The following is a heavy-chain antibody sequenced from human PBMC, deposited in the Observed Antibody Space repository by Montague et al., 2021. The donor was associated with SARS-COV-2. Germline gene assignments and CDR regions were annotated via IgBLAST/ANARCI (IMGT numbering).Heavy chain of an antibody. J-gene: IGHJ5*02. V-gene: IGHV4-39*07. CDR2: ISYSGST. CDR1: DHSSSSSIYD. CDR3: ARGHYHCSWFKH. Sequence: SETLSLTCTVSDHSSSSSIYDWGWIRQPPGKGLEWIGTISYSGSTYHNPSLHSRVAISVDTSKKPFSLRLTSVTAADTAVYFCARGHYHCSWFKHWGPGTLVTVSS. D-gene: IGHD2-21*02.